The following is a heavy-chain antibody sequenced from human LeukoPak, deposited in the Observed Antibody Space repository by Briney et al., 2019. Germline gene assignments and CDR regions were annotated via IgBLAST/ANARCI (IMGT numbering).Heavy chain of an antibody. CDR2: TYYRSKWYS. V-gene: IGHV6-1*01. CDR3: ANGGSYYFDY. J-gene: IGHJ4*02. Sequence: SQTLSLTCVISGDSVSSNSAAWNWIRQSPSRGLEWLGRTYYRSKWYSYSAVSVKSRIIINPDTSKNQFSLQLNSVTPEDTAVYYCANGGSYYFDYWGQGTLVTVSS. CDR1: GDSVSSNSAA. D-gene: IGHD1-26*01.